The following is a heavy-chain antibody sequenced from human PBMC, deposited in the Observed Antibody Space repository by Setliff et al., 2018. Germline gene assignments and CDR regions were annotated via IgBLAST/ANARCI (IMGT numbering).Heavy chain of an antibody. CDR1: GGSISSSSYY. Sequence: SETLSLTCTVSGGSISSSSYYRGWIRQPPGKGLEWIGSTYYSGSTYYNPSLKSRVTISVDTSKNQFSLKLSSVTAADTAVYYCARVSMYSSSWYYYYYGMDVWGQGTTVTVSS. J-gene: IGHJ6*02. D-gene: IGHD6-13*01. CDR2: TYYSGST. V-gene: IGHV4-39*07. CDR3: ARVSMYSSSWYYYYYGMDV.